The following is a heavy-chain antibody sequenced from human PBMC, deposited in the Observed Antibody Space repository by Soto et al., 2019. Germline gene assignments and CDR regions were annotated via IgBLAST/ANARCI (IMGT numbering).Heavy chain of an antibody. Sequence: QVQLVQSGAEVKKPGASVKVSCKASGYTFTSYYMHWVRQAPGQGLEWMGIINPSGGSTSYAQKFQGRVTMPRDTSTSKVYIELSSLRSEDTAVYYCARVDSSGYYYPRYFDYWGQGTLVTVSS. J-gene: IGHJ4*02. CDR1: GYTFTSYY. CDR2: INPSGGST. V-gene: IGHV1-46*01. CDR3: ARVDSSGYYYPRYFDY. D-gene: IGHD3-22*01.